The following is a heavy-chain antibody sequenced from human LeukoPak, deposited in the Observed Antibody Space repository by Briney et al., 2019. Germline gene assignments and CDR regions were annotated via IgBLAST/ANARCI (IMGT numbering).Heavy chain of an antibody. CDR1: GGTFSSYA. V-gene: IGHV1-69*05. CDR2: IIPIFGTA. CDR3: ARVAVAGTVNWFDP. D-gene: IGHD6-19*01. Sequence: SVKVSCKASGGTFSSYAISWVRQAPGQGLEWMGRIIPIFGTANYAQKFQGRVTITTDESTSTAYMELSSLRSEDTAVYYRARVAVAGTVNWFDPWGQGTLVTVSS. J-gene: IGHJ5*02.